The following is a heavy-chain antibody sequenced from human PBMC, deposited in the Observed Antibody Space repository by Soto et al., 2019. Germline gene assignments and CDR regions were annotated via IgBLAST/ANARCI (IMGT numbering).Heavy chain of an antibody. Sequence: QVQLVQSGAEVKKPGSSVKVSCKASGRTFSSYAISWVRQAPGQGLEWMGGIIPIFGTANYAQKFQGRVTVSADEATSTANMELSSLRSEDTAVYYCARAPAVSYDSSGYSYAFDIWGQGTMVTVSS. J-gene: IGHJ3*02. CDR3: ARAPAVSYDSSGYSYAFDI. D-gene: IGHD3-22*01. CDR1: GRTFSSYA. CDR2: IIPIFGTA. V-gene: IGHV1-69*12.